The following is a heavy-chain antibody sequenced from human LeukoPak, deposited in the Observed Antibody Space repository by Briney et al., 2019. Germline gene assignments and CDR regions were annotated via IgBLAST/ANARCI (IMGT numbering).Heavy chain of an antibody. CDR3: AKGGSHHSSSWYDY. V-gene: IGHV3-23*01. D-gene: IGHD6-13*01. CDR1: GFTFSSYA. Sequence: GRSLRLSCAASGFTFSSYAMSWVRQAPGKGLEWVSAISGSGGSTYYADSVKGRFTISRDNSKNTLYLQMNSLRAEDTAVYYCAKGGSHHSSSWYDYWGQGTLVTVSS. J-gene: IGHJ4*02. CDR2: ISGSGGST.